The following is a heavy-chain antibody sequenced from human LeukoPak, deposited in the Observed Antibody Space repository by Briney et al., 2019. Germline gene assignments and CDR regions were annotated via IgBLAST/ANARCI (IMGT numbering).Heavy chain of an antibody. D-gene: IGHD3-3*01. V-gene: IGHV3-23*01. J-gene: IGHJ6*03. CDR2: ISGGGYST. CDR3: AKDAQYYDFWSGYSPADYYYYMDV. CDR1: GFTFSSYA. Sequence: PGGSLRLSCAASGFTFSSYAMSWVRQAPGKGLEWVSGISGGGYSTYYADSVKGRFTISRDNSKNTLYLQMSSLRVEDTAVYYCAKDAQYYDFWSGYSPADYYYYMDVWGKGTTVTVSS.